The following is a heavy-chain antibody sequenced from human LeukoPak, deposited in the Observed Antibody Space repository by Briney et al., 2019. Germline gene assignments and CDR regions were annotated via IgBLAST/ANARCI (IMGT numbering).Heavy chain of an antibody. D-gene: IGHD1-26*01. CDR2: INPSGGST. V-gene: IGHV1-46*01. CDR3: ARDSGSYGPFDY. CDR1: GYTFTGYY. Sequence: GASVKVSCKASGYTFTGYYMHWVRQAPGQGLEWMGIINPSGGSTSYAQKFQGRVTMTRDTSTSTVYMELSSLRSEDTAVYYCARDSGSYGPFDYWGQGTLVTVSS. J-gene: IGHJ4*02.